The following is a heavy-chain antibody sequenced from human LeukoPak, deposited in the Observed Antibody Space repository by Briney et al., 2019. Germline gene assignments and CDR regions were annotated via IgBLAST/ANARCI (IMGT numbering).Heavy chain of an antibody. Sequence: GGSLRLSCAASGFTFEDYAMHWVRQGPGKGLEWVSGITWKREVVGYVDSVKGRFSISRDSAKNSLYLQMNSLRAEDTALYYCAKGQYSSSWGEPYYFDYWGQGTLVTVSS. CDR1: GFTFEDYA. CDR2: ITWKREVV. CDR3: AKGQYSSSWGEPYYFDY. D-gene: IGHD6-13*01. J-gene: IGHJ4*02. V-gene: IGHV3-9*01.